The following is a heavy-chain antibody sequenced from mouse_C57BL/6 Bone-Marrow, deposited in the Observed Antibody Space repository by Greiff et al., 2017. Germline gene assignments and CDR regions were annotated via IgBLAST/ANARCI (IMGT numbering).Heavy chain of an antibody. CDR3: ARNDVLYWYFGV. D-gene: IGHD2-12*01. V-gene: IGHV1-4*01. J-gene: IGHJ1*03. Sequence: QVQLQQSGAELARPGASVKMSCKASGYTFTSYTMHWVKQRPGQGLEWIGYINPSSGYTKYNQKFKDKATLTADKSSSTAYMQLSSLTSEDSAVYYCARNDVLYWYFGVWGTGTTVTVSS. CDR2: INPSSGYT. CDR1: GYTFTSYT.